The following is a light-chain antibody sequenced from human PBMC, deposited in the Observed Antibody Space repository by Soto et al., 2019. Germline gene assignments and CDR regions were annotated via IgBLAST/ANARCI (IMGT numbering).Light chain of an antibody. V-gene: IGKV3-20*01. J-gene: IGKJ5*01. CDR1: QSVSSN. CDR2: GAS. CDR3: QQYGSSPET. Sequence: EIVMTQSPATLSVSPGERATLSFRSSQSVSSNLAWYQQKPGQAPRLLIYGASSRATGIPDRFSGSGSGTDFTLTISRLEPEDFAVYYCQQYGSSPETFGQGTRLEIK.